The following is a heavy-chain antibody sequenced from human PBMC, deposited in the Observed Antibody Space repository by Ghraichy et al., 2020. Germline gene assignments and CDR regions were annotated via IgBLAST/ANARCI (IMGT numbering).Heavy chain of an antibody. CDR2: IYTSGST. D-gene: IGHD6-13*01. CDR3: ARDLVIAAAGTNWFDP. Sequence: SETLSLTCTVSGGSISSYYWSWIRQPAGKGLEWIGRIYTSGSTNYNPSLKSRVTMSVDTSKNQFSLKLSSVTAADTAVYYCARDLVIAAAGTNWFDPWGQGTLVTVSS. V-gene: IGHV4-4*07. CDR1: GGSISSYY. J-gene: IGHJ5*02.